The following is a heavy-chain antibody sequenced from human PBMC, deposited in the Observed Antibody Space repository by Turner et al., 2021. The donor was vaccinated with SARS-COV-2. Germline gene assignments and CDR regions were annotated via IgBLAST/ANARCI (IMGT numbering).Heavy chain of an antibody. J-gene: IGHJ3*02. D-gene: IGHD6-19*01. CDR2: INYNGYYT. Sequence: EVQLLESGGGLVQPGGSLRIACAAAGFRFANYDMSWVRQVPGKGLEYVSSINYNGYYTFYADSVKGRFSISRDNSDNTLYLQMNSLRADDSAKYYCAGWLAPTNDAFEIWGQGTMVTVSS. CDR3: AGWLAPTNDAFEI. V-gene: IGHV3-23*01. CDR1: GFRFANYD.